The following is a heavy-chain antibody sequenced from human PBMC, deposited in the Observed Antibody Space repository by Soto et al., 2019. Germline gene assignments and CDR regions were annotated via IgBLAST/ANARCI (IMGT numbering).Heavy chain of an antibody. D-gene: IGHD6-13*01. CDR3: ARRSTWYQAFDI. J-gene: IGHJ3*02. CDR1: GGXSCSSSYY. Sequence: SVTLSLTCSVSGGXSCSSSYYWGCIRQPPGKGLEWIGNFYYSGSTYYNPSLKSRVTISVDTSKNQFSLKLSSVTAADTAVYYCARRSTWYQAFDIWGQGTMVTVSS. CDR2: FYYSGST. V-gene: IGHV4-39*01.